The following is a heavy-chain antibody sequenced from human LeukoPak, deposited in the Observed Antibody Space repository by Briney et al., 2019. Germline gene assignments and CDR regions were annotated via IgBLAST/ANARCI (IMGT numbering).Heavy chain of an antibody. V-gene: IGHV3-21*05. CDR1: GFTFSSYW. CDR2: ISGSYNI. J-gene: IGHJ4*02. CDR3: ARGSRSSWNRYYFDY. Sequence: GGSLRLSCAASGFTFSSYWMSWVRQAPGKGLEWVAYISGSYNIYYADSVKGRFTISRDNAKNSLYLQMNSLRAEDTAVYYCARGSRSSWNRYYFDYWGQGTLVTVSS. D-gene: IGHD6-13*01.